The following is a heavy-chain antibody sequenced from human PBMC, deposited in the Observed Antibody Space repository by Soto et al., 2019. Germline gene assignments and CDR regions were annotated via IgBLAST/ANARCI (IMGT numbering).Heavy chain of an antibody. CDR3: ARLQFCGFWSCSVPMDV. D-gene: IGHD3-3*01. V-gene: IGHV4-61*01. CDR2: IYYTGTT. CDR1: GGSVSSGRYQ. J-gene: IGHJ6*02. Sequence: TLSLTCTVSGGSVSSGRYQWSWIRQSPGKGLEWIGHIYYTGTTNYNPSLKSRVTISVDTSKNQFSLKLTSVTAADTALYFCARLQFCGFWSCSVPMDVWGQGTSVTVSS.